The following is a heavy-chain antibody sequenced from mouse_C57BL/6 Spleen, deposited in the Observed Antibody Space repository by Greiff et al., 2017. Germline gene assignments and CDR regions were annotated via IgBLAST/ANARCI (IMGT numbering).Heavy chain of an antibody. CDR3: AAMVTTWYFDV. Sequence: QVQLQQSGAELVRPGTSVKVSCKASGYAFTNYLIEWVKQRPGQGLEWIGVINPGSGGTNYNEKFKGKATLTADKSSSTAYMRLSSLTSEDSAVYFCAAMVTTWYFDVWGTGTTVTVSS. J-gene: IGHJ1*03. D-gene: IGHD2-2*01. CDR2: INPGSGGT. V-gene: IGHV1-54*01. CDR1: GYAFTNYL.